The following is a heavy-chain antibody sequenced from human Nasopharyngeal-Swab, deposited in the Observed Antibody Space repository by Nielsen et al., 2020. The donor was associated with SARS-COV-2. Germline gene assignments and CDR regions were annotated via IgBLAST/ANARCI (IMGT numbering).Heavy chain of an antibody. D-gene: IGHD3-22*01. J-gene: IGHJ4*02. Sequence: SVKASCKASGGTFSRYAVNWVRQAPGQGLEWMGGILPFIGTTNYAQKFQGRVTLTADESTTTAYMELSSLRSEDTGVYYCLYSGAYYRTIDYWGQGTLVTVSS. CDR3: LYSGAYYRTIDY. V-gene: IGHV1-69*13. CDR2: ILPFIGTT. CDR1: GGTFSRYA.